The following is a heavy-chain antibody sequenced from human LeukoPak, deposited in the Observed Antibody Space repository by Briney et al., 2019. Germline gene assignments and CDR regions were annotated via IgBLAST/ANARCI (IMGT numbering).Heavy chain of an antibody. D-gene: IGHD6-19*01. CDR3: ARDRSIAVAGYYFDY. Sequence: GGSLRLSCEASGFTFGSHAMYWVRQAPGKGLEWVAGIFGSGGSPHYADPVKGRFTISRDNSRNTVYLQINSLRSDDTAVYYCARDRSIAVAGYYFDYWGQGTLVTVSS. CDR1: GFTFGSHA. V-gene: IGHV3-23*01. J-gene: IGHJ4*02. CDR2: IFGSGGSP.